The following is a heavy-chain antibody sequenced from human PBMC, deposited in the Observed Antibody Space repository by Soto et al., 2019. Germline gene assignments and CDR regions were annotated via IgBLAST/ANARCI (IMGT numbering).Heavy chain of an antibody. CDR3: GRRYGWLYFDY. D-gene: IGHD6-19*01. CDR1: GGSFSGYY. CDR2: INHSGST. Sequence: PSETLSLTCAVYGGSFSGYYWTWIRQPPGTGLEWIGEINHSGSTNYNPSLKSRVTISVDTSKNQFSLRLISVTAADTALYYCGRRYGWLYFDYWGQGSLVTVSS. V-gene: IGHV4-34*01. J-gene: IGHJ4*02.